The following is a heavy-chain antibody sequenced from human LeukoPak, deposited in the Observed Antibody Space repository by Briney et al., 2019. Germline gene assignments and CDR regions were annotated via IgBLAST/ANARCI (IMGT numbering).Heavy chain of an antibody. D-gene: IGHD5-24*01. Sequence: SETLSLTCAVYGGSFSGYYWSWIRQPPGKGLEWIGEINHSGSTNYNPSLKSRVTISVDTSKNQFSLKLSSVTAADTAVYCCARGPKRGYNVYYYYGMDVWGQGTTVTVSS. J-gene: IGHJ6*02. CDR2: INHSGST. V-gene: IGHV4-34*01. CDR3: ARGPKRGYNVYYYYGMDV. CDR1: GGSFSGYY.